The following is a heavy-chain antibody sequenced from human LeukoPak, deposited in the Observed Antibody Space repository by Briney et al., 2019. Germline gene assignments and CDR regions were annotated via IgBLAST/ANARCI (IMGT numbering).Heavy chain of an antibody. CDR3: ARDRGYEGYDSYYYYYYGMDV. CDR2: INPNSGGT. D-gene: IGHD5-12*01. J-gene: IGHJ6*02. V-gene: IGHV1-2*02. CDR1: GYTFTGYY. Sequence: ASVKVSCKASGYTFTGYYMHWVRQAPGQGLEWMGWINPNSGGTNYAQKFQGRVTMTRDTSISTAYMELSRLRSDDTAVYYCARDRGYEGYDSYYYYYYGMDVWGQGTTVTVS.